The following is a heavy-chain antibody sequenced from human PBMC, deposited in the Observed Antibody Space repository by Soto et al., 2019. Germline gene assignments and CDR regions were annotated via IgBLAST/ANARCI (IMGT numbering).Heavy chain of an antibody. Sequence: QVQLQESGPGLVKPSETLSLTCTVSGGSISSYYWSWIRQPAGKGLEWIGRIHTSGSTNYNPSLKIRVTMSVDTSKNQFSLRLSSVTAADPAGYYCVSDGGPGHFQHWGQGTLVTVSS. V-gene: IGHV4-4*07. J-gene: IGHJ1*01. D-gene: IGHD3-16*01. CDR3: VSDGGPGHFQH. CDR2: IHTSGST. CDR1: GGSISSYY.